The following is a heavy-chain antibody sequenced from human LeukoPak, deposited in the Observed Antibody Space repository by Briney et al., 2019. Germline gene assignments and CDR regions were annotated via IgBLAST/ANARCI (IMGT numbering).Heavy chain of an antibody. CDR1: GGTIGSYY. D-gene: IGHD6-19*01. CDR2: TSNGGST. J-gene: IGHJ5*02. Sequence: SETLSLTCTVSGGTIGSYYWSWIRQPPGKGLEWVGYTSNGGSTKYSPSLESRLSISVDTSKIQISLRLNSVTAADTAVYYCARHVGGLDNWFDPWGQGTLVTVSS. CDR3: ARHVGGLDNWFDP. V-gene: IGHV4-59*08.